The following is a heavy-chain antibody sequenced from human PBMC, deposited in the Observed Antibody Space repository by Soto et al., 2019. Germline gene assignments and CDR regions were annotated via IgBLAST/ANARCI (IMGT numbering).Heavy chain of an antibody. J-gene: IGHJ2*01. CDR3: ARGLVVVRGVLISNSLYFEL. CDR1: GGTFSGYY. CDR2: INHSGST. D-gene: IGHD3-10*01. V-gene: IGHV4-34*01. Sequence: SETLRLTCAVSGGTFSGYYWSWIRQPPGKGLEWIGEINHSGSTNYNPSLKSRVTISVDTSKNQFSLKLSSVTAADTAVYYCARGLVVVRGVLISNSLYFELRGRGPLVT.